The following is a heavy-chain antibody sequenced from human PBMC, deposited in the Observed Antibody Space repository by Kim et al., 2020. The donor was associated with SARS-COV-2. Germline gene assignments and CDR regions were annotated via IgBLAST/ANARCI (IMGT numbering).Heavy chain of an antibody. V-gene: IGHV3-33*01. CDR3: ARDNWERTLDN. CDR2: K. D-gene: IGHD7-27*01. Sequence: KHNAESRKARFTITRDNSENIVYLQMDSLGAEVTAIYYCARDNWERTLDNWGQGTLVTVSS. J-gene: IGHJ4*02.